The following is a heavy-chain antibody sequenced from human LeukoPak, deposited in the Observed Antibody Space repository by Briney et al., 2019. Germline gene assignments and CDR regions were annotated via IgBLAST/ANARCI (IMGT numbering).Heavy chain of an antibody. CDR3: ARLPLRSHFDY. Sequence: SETLSLTCTVSGGSISSYYWSWIRQPPGKGLEWIGYIYYSGSTNYNPSLKSRVTISVNTSKNQFSLKLSSVTAADTAVYYCARLPLRSHFDYWGQGTLVTVSS. J-gene: IGHJ4*02. V-gene: IGHV4-59*08. CDR1: GGSISSYY. CDR2: IYYSGST.